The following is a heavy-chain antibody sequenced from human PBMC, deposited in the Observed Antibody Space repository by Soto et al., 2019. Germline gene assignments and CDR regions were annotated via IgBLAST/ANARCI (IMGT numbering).Heavy chain of an antibody. D-gene: IGHD3-10*01. CDR3: ARVSGIYYYGMDV. V-gene: IGHV4-34*01. CDR2: INHSGST. J-gene: IGHJ6*02. CDR1: GGSVSGYY. Sequence: PSETLSLTCAVYGGSVSGYYWGWVRQPPGKGLEWIGEINHSGSTNYNPSLKSRVTISVDTSKNQFSLKLSSVTAADTAVYYCARVSGIYYYGMDVWGQGTTVTGSS.